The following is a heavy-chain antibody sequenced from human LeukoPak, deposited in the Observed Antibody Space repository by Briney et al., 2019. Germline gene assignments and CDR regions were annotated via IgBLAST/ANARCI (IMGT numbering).Heavy chain of an antibody. Sequence: SETLSLTCAVYGGSFSGYYWSWIRQPPGKGLEWIGEINHSGSTNYNPSLKSRVTISVDTSKNQFSLKLSSVTAADTAVYYCARDRASAGYSYGYGRYYYMDVWGKGTTVTISS. V-gene: IGHV4-34*01. J-gene: IGHJ6*03. D-gene: IGHD5-18*01. CDR1: GGSFSGYY. CDR3: ARDRASAGYSYGYGRYYYMDV. CDR2: INHSGST.